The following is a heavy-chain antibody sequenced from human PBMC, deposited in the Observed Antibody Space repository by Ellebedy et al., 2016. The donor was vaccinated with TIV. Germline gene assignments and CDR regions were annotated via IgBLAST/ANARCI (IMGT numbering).Heavy chain of an antibody. CDR1: GFTFSSYA. Sequence: GESLKISCAASGFTFSSYAMHWVRQAPGKGLECVAVISDDGSNKYYTDSVKGRFTISRDNSKNKLYLQMNSLRAEDTAVYYCARYWDYYYDSSGYYWGYWGQGTLVTVSS. D-gene: IGHD3-22*01. CDR3: ARYWDYYYDSSGYYWGY. CDR2: ISDDGSNK. V-gene: IGHV3-30-3*01. J-gene: IGHJ4*02.